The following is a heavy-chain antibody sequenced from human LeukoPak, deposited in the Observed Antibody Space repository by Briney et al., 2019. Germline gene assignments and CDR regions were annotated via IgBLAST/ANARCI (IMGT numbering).Heavy chain of an antibody. CDR2: MNPNSGNT. CDR1: GYTFTSYD. V-gene: IGHV1-8*01. Sequence: ASVKVSCKASGYTFTSYDINGVRQATGQGLDGMGWMNPNSGNTGYAQKLQGRVTMTKNTSISTAYMDLSSLRSEDTAVYYCARGWYYYDRTGYYSPAFDIWGRGTMVTVSS. CDR3: ARGWYYYDRTGYYSPAFDI. J-gene: IGHJ3*02. D-gene: IGHD3-22*01.